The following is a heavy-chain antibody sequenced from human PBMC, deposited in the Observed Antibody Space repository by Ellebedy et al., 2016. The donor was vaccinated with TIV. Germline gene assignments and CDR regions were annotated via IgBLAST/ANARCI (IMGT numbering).Heavy chain of an antibody. CDR2: IRSKAYGGKT. CDR1: GFTFGDYA. D-gene: IGHD1-26*01. Sequence: PGGSLRLSCTAPGFTFGDYAMSWFRQAPGKWLEWVGFIRSKAYGGKTEYAASVKGRFTISRDDSKSIAYLQMNSLKTEDTAVYYCTKEEWGAYYFDYWGQGTLVTVSS. V-gene: IGHV3-49*03. J-gene: IGHJ4*02. CDR3: TKEEWGAYYFDY.